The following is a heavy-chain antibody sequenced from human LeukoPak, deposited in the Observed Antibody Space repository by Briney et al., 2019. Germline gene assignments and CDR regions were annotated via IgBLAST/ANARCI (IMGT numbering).Heavy chain of an antibody. D-gene: IGHD1-26*01. J-gene: IGHJ4*02. V-gene: IGHV3-21*01. Sequence: GGSLRLSCAASGFTFSSYSMNWVRQAPGKGLEWVSSISSSSSYIYYADSVKGRFTISRDNAKNSLYLQMNSLRAEDTAMYYCARDEGGSYTAGLYYFDYWGQGTLVTVSS. CDR1: GFTFSSYS. CDR2: ISSSSSYI. CDR3: ARDEGGSYTAGLYYFDY.